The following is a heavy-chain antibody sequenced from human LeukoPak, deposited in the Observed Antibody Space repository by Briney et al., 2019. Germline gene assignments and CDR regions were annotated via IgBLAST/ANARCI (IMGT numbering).Heavy chain of an antibody. CDR2: IYHSGST. J-gene: IGHJ5*02. Sequence: SETLSLTCAVSGGSISSGGYSWSWIRQPPGKGLEWIGYIYHSGSTYYNPSLKSRVTISVDRSKNQFSLKLSSVTAADTAVYYCARGGEYYYGSGSQYNWFDPWGQGTLVTVSS. CDR3: ARGGEYYYGSGSQYNWFDP. V-gene: IGHV4-30-2*01. D-gene: IGHD3-10*01. CDR1: GGSISSGGYS.